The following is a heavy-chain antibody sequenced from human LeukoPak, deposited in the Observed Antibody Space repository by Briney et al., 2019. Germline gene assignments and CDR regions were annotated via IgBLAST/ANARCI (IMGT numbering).Heavy chain of an antibody. D-gene: IGHD3-16*02. J-gene: IGHJ4*02. CDR3: ARESVWGSYRHYFDY. V-gene: IGHV1-46*01. Sequence: GASVKVSCKSSGYTFTSYYMHWARQAPGQGLEWMGIINPSGGSTNYAQKFQGRVTMTRDTSTSTVYMELSSLRSEDTAVYYCARESVWGSYRHYFDYWGQGTLVTVSS. CDR1: GYTFTSYY. CDR2: INPSGGST.